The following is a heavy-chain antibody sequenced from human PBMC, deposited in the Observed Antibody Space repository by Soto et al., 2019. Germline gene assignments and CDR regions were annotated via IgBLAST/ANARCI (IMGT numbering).Heavy chain of an antibody. CDR3: ERRGYDFWSGYYTYYFDF. CDR2: IYPGDSDT. CDR1: AYSFTSYW. V-gene: IGHV5-51*01. D-gene: IGHD3-3*01. Sequence: GASVKVYCKGSAYSFTSYWFGWVRQMPGKGLEWMGIIYPGDSDTRYSPSFQGQVTISADKSISTAYLQWSSLEASDTAMYYCERRGYDFWSGYYTYYFDFWGQGTLVTVSS. J-gene: IGHJ4*02.